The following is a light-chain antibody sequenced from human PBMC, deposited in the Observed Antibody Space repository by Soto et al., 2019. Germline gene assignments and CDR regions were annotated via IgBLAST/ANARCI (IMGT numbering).Light chain of an antibody. J-gene: IGKJ2*01. Sequence: EIVLTQSPATLSLSPGERATLSCRASQSVSSYLAWYQQKPGQAPRLLIYDASNRATGIPARFSGGGSGTAFTLTISSLEPEDFAVYYCQQRFNWPRFTFGQGIKLEIK. CDR2: DAS. V-gene: IGKV3-11*01. CDR3: QQRFNWPRFT. CDR1: QSVSSY.